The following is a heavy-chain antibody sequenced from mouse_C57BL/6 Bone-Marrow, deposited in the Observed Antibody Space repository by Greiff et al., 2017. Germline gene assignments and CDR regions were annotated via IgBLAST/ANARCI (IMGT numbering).Heavy chain of an antibody. Sequence: QVQLQQSGAELVKPGASVKLSCTASGFTITAYHMHWVKQKPGQGLEWIGNFDPDNGDTKYNPKFQGKATLTVDPSSSTVYLELSRLTSDDSAVYYCARGGYDGEYYFDYWGQGTTLTVSS. CDR2: FDPDNGDT. D-gene: IGHD1-1*02. J-gene: IGHJ2*01. CDR3: ARGGYDGEYYFDY. CDR1: GFTITAYH. V-gene: IGHV1-47*01.